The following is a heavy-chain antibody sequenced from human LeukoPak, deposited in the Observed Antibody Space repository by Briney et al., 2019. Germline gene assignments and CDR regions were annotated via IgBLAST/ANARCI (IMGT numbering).Heavy chain of an antibody. V-gene: IGHV4-39*01. Sequence: PSETLSLTCTVSGGSISSSSYYWGWIRQPPGTGLEWIGSIYYSGSTYYNPSLKSRVTISVDTSKNQFSLKLSSVTAADTAVYYCARREDGHYFDYWGQGTLVTVSS. D-gene: IGHD5-24*01. J-gene: IGHJ4*02. CDR2: IYYSGST. CDR1: GGSISSSSYY. CDR3: ARREDGHYFDY.